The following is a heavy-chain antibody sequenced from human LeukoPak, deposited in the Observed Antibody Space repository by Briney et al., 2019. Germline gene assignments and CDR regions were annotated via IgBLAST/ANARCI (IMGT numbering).Heavy chain of an antibody. CDR2: ISSSSSYI. V-gene: IGHV3-21*01. Sequence: PGGSLRLSCAASGFTFSSYSMNWVRQAPGKGLEWVSSISSSSSYIYYADSVKGRFTISRDNAKNSLYLQMNSLRAEDTAVYYCARDTTAMVTIDYWGQGTLVTVSS. CDR3: ARDTTAMVTIDY. J-gene: IGHJ4*02. D-gene: IGHD5-18*01. CDR1: GFTFSSYS.